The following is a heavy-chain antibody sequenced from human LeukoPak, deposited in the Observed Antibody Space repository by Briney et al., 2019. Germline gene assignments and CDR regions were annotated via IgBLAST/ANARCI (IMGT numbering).Heavy chain of an antibody. Sequence: SETLSLTCTVSGGSISSYYWSWIRQPAGKGLEWIGHIYTSGSTNYNPSLKSRVTISVDTSKNQFSLKLSSVTAADTAVYYCARDPVGATSFDYWGQGTLVTVSS. J-gene: IGHJ4*02. D-gene: IGHD1-26*01. V-gene: IGHV4-4*07. CDR1: GGSISSYY. CDR3: ARDPVGATSFDY. CDR2: IYTSGST.